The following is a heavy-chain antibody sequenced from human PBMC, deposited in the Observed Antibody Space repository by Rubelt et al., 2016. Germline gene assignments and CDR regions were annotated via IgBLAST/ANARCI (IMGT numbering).Heavy chain of an antibody. V-gene: IGHV3-7*01. CDR1: GFSFGSYW. Sequence: EVQLVESGGGLIQPGGSLRLSCAASGFSFGSYWMTWVRQAPGKGLEWVATIKQDRSEEYYVDSVKGRFAISKDNARDSLYRQMNSRRVEDTAVYYCATCDWAWHRGSLDYWGQGALVTVSS. CDR3: ATCDWAWHRGSLDY. CDR2: IKQDRSEE. J-gene: IGHJ4*02. D-gene: IGHD3-10*01.